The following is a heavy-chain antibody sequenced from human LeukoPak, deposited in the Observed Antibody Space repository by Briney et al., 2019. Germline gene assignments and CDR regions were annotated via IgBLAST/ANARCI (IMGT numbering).Heavy chain of an antibody. D-gene: IGHD3-22*01. V-gene: IGHV4-39*07. CDR3: ARALSGDYYGSGGFDF. Sequence: KSSETLSLTCTVSGGSISSSSYYWGWIRQPPGKGLEWIGSIYYSGSTYYNPSLRSRVTISVDTSKNQLSLKLSSVTAADTAVYYCARALSGDYYGSGGFDFWGQGTLVTVSS. CDR1: GGSISSSSYY. CDR2: IYYSGST. J-gene: IGHJ4*02.